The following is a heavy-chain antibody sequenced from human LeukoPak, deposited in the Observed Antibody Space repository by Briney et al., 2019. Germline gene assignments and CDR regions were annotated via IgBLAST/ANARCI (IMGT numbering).Heavy chain of an antibody. CDR3: AREYYYYYYMDV. Sequence: SETLSLTCTVSGGSISSYYWSWIRQPPGKGLEWIAYIYYSGSTYYNPSLKSRVTISVDTSKNQFSLKLSSVTAADTAVYYCAREYYYYYYMDVWGKGTTVTVSS. CDR2: IYYSGST. J-gene: IGHJ6*03. V-gene: IGHV4-59*12. CDR1: GGSISSYY.